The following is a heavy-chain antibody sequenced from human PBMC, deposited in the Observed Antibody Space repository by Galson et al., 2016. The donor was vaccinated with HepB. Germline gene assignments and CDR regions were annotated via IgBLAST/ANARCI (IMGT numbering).Heavy chain of an antibody. Sequence: SLRLSCAASGFTFGRYSMNWVRQAPGKGLEWVSHIRSRSSTIYYADSVRGRFTISRDNTKNSLYLQMNSLRAEDTAVYYCAKGNEESNSGSSWYNWFDPWGQGTLVTVSS. CDR3: AKGNEESNSGSSWYNWFDP. D-gene: IGHD6-13*01. V-gene: IGHV3-48*01. CDR2: IRSRSSTI. CDR1: GFTFGRYS. J-gene: IGHJ5*02.